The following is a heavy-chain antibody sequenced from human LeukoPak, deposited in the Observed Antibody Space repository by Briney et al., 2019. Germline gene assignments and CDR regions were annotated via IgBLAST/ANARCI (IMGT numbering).Heavy chain of an antibody. V-gene: IGHV1-69*13. Sequence: ASVKVSCKASGGTFSSYAISWVRQAPGQGLEWMGGIIPIFGTANYAQKFQGRVTITADESTSTAYMELSSLRSEDTAVYYCARHDPYGGNHMNWFDPWGQGTLVTVSS. CDR2: IIPIFGTA. CDR3: ARHDPYGGNHMNWFDP. J-gene: IGHJ5*02. CDR1: GGTFSSYA. D-gene: IGHD4-23*01.